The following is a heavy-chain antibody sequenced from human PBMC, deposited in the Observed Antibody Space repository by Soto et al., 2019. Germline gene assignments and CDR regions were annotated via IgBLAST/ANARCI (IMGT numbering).Heavy chain of an antibody. Sequence: GGSLRLSCAASGFTFSDYYMSWIRQAPGKWLEWVSYISSRSSTIFYADSVKGRFTISRDNVKNSLYLQMNSLRAEDTAVYYCAYGGNVPFFYWGQGTLVTVSS. D-gene: IGHD2-15*01. V-gene: IGHV3-11*01. CDR1: GFTFSDYY. CDR3: AYGGNVPFFY. J-gene: IGHJ4*02. CDR2: ISSRSSTI.